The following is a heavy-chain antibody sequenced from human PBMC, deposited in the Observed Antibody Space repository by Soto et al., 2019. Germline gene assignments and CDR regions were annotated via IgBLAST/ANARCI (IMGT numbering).Heavy chain of an antibody. J-gene: IGHJ4*02. D-gene: IGHD4-17*01. CDR2: INAGNGNT. CDR3: ARAQDYGGPYFDY. V-gene: IGHV1-3*01. CDR1: GYTFTSYA. Sequence: ASVKVSCKASGYTFTSYAMHWVRQAPGQRLEWMGWINAGNGNTKYSQKFQGRVTITRDTSASTAYMELSSLRSEDTAVYYCARAQDYGGPYFDYWGQGTLVTVSS.